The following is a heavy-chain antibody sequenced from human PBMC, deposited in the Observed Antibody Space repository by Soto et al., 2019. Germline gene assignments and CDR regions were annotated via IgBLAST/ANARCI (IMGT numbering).Heavy chain of an antibody. CDR2: IYYSGST. V-gene: IGHV4-39*01. CDR3: ARLMRSVAGTRGWFDP. D-gene: IGHD6-19*01. Sequence: SETLSLTCTVSGGSISSSSYYWGWIRQPPGKGLEWIGSIYYSGSTYYNPSLKSRVTISVDTSKNQFSLKLSSVTAADTAVYYCARLMRSVAGTRGWFDPWGQGTLVTVS. CDR1: GGSISSSSYY. J-gene: IGHJ5*02.